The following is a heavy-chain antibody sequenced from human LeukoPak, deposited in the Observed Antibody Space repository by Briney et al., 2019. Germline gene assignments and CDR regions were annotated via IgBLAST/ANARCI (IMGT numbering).Heavy chain of an antibody. CDR2: ISYDGSDK. V-gene: IGHV3-30-3*01. CDR3: ARDWGRRYSSGWYGDFDY. J-gene: IGHJ4*02. Sequence: SCKASGHNFIGYYMHWVRKAPGKGLEWVAVISYDGSDKYYADSVKGRFTISRDNSKNTLYLQMNSLRPEDTAVYYCARDWGRRYSSGWYGDFDYWGQGALVTVSS. CDR1: GHNFIGYY. D-gene: IGHD6-19*01.